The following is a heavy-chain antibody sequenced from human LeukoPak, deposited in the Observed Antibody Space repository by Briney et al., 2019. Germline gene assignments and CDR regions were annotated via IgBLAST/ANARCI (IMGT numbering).Heavy chain of an antibody. J-gene: IGHJ4*02. CDR2: ISGSGGST. D-gene: IGHD5-12*01. CDR3: ATPSWATPRNHY. V-gene: IGHV3-23*01. CDR1: GFTFSSYA. Sequence: GGSLRLSCAASGFTFSSYAMSWVRQAPGKGLEWVSAISGSGGSTYYADYVKGRFTTSRDNSKNTLYLQMNSLRAEDTAVYYCATPSWATPRNHYWGQGTLVTVSS.